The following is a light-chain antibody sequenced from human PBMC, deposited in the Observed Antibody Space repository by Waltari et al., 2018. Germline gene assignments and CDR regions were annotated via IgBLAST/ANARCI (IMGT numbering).Light chain of an antibody. CDR1: RSNIGHNY. CDR3: GTWDSSLSAVV. V-gene: IGLV1-51*01. J-gene: IGLJ2*01. CDR2: DNN. Sequence: QSVLTQPPSVSAAPGQRVTIPCPGSRSNIGHNYVSWSQQVPGPAPKLLIYDNNKRPSGIPDRFSGSKSGTSATLGITGLQTGDEADYYCGTWDSSLSAVVFGGGTKLTVL.